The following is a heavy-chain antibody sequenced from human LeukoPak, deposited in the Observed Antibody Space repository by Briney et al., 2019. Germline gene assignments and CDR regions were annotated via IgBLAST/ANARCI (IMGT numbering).Heavy chain of an antibody. CDR3: ARNGVRGVKKPYYFDY. V-gene: IGHV4-34*01. Sequence: SETLSLICAVYGGSFSGYYWTWIRQPPGKGLEWIGEINHRGSTNYNPSLKSRVTISVDTSKNQFSLKLSSVTAADTAVYYCARNGVRGVKKPYYFDYWGQGTLVTVSS. J-gene: IGHJ4*02. CDR1: GGSFSGYY. CDR2: INHRGST. D-gene: IGHD3-10*01.